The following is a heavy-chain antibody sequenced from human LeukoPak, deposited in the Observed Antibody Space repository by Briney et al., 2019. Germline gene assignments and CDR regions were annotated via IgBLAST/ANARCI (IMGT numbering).Heavy chain of an antibody. CDR2: INPNSGGT. Sequence: ASVKVSCKASGYTFTGYYMHWVRQAPGQGLEWMGWINPNSGGTSYAQKFQGRVTMTRDTSISTAYMELSRLRSDDTAVYYCARAQTVVAATPGGYWGQGTLVTVSS. CDR1: GYTFTGYY. V-gene: IGHV1-2*02. CDR3: ARAQTVVAATPGGY. D-gene: IGHD2-15*01. J-gene: IGHJ4*02.